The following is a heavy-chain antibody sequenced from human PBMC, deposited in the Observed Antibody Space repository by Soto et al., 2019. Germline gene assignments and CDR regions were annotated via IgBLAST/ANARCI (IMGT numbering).Heavy chain of an antibody. CDR3: ACLGVNPHYYYYYGMDV. J-gene: IGHJ6*02. CDR2: VSGSGGNA. Sequence: GGSLRLSCAASGITFSNYAMSWVRQAPGKGLEWVSSVSGSGGNAYYGDSVKGRFTISRDNSKNTLYLQMNSLRAEDTAVYYCACLGVNPHYYYYYGMDVWGQGTTVTVSS. D-gene: IGHD2-21*01. V-gene: IGHV3-23*01. CDR1: GITFSNYA.